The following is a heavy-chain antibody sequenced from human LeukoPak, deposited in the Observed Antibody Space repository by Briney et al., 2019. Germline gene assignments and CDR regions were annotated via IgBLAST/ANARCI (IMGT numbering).Heavy chain of an antibody. CDR2: IYYSGST. CDR1: GGSISSGGYY. CDR3: ARASKTRPTYYYDSSGYYIDY. J-gene: IGHJ4*02. V-gene: IGHV4-31*03. Sequence: SETLSLTCTFSGGSISSGGYYWSWIRQHPGKGLEWIGYIYYSGSTYYNPSLKSRVTISVDTSKNQFSLKLSSVTAADTAVCYCARASKTRPTYYYDSSGYYIDYWGQGTLVTVSS. D-gene: IGHD3-22*01.